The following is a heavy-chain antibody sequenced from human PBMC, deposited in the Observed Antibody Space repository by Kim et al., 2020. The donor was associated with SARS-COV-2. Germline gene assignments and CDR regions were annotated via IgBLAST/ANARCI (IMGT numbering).Heavy chain of an antibody. Sequence: ASVKVSFKASGYTFSSYGISWVRQAPGQGLEWMGWISPYNGNTKYAQKLQGRVTMSTDTSTTTAYMELRSLTSDDTAVYYCARDGDLPDYWGQGTLVTVS. V-gene: IGHV1-18*01. J-gene: IGHJ4*02. CDR1: GYTFSSYG. CDR3: ARDGDLPDY. D-gene: IGHD7-27*01. CDR2: ISPYNGNT.